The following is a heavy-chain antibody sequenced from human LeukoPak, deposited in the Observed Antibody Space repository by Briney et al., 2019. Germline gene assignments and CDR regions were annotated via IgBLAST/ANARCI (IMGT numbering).Heavy chain of an antibody. CDR3: ARGPRAAADDY. Sequence: ASVKVSCKASGYTFINYAINWGRQAPGQSLERVGWINAVNGNTKYSPKFQGRVSITRDTSASTAYMELSSLTSEDTAVYYCARGPRAAADDYWGQGTLVTVPS. D-gene: IGHD6-13*01. CDR1: GYTFINYA. J-gene: IGHJ4*02. V-gene: IGHV1-3*01. CDR2: INAVNGNT.